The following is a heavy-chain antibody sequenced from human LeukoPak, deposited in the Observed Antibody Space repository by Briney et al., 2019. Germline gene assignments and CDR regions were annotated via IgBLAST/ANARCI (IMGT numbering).Heavy chain of an antibody. J-gene: IGHJ3*02. CDR2: IYSGGST. CDR3: AKAAPTNYYDSSGYYNTAFDI. CDR1: GFTVSSNY. D-gene: IGHD3-22*01. Sequence: GESLRLSCAASGFTVSSNYMSWVRQAPGKGLEWVSVIYSGGSTYYADSVKGRFTISRDNSKNTLYLQMNSLRAEDTAVYYCAKAAPTNYYDSSGYYNTAFDIWGQGTMVTVSS. V-gene: IGHV3-66*01.